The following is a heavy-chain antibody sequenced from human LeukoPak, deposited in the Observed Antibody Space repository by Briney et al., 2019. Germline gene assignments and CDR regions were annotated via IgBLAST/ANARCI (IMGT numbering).Heavy chain of an antibody. CDR2: ISTTGTMI. Sequence: GGSLRLSCAASGFTFSDYYMAWIRQAPGKGLEWISYISTTGTMIYYADSVRGRFTVSRDSANTSLLLQMSSLRAEDTALYYCARLITSSVGSWFDPWGQGVLVTVSS. J-gene: IGHJ5*02. CDR1: GFTFSDYY. V-gene: IGHV3-11*04. D-gene: IGHD1-26*01. CDR3: ARLITSSVGSWFDP.